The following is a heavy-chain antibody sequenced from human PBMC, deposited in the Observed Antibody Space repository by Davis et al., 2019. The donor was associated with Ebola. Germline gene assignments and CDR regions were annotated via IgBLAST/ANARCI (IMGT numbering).Heavy chain of an antibody. V-gene: IGHV3-48*03. J-gene: IGHJ4*02. CDR2: ISSTGSTI. Sequence: LSLTCAASGFTFSTFEMNWVRQAPGKGLEWVSYISSTGSTIYYADSVKGRFTISRDNAKNSLYLQMNGLRAEDTAVYFCAGFFDYWGQGTLVTVSS. CDR1: GFTFSTFE. CDR3: AGFFDY.